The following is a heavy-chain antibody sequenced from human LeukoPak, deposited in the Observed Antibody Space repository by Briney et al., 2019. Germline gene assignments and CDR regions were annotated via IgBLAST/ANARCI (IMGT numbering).Heavy chain of an antibody. V-gene: IGHV3-49*04. CDR2: IRSKAYGGTT. Sequence: SLRLSCAASGFTFSSYSMQWVRQAPGKGLEWVGFIRSKAYGGTTEYAASVKGRFTISRDDSKSIAYLQVNSLKTEDTAVYYCTRDRGSVGRFDYWGQGTLVTVSS. CDR3: TRDRGSVGRFDY. D-gene: IGHD1-26*01. CDR1: GFTFSSYS. J-gene: IGHJ4*02.